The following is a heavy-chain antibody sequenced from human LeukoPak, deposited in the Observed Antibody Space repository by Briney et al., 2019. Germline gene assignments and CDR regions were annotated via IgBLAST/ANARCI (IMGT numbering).Heavy chain of an antibody. J-gene: IGHJ4*02. Sequence: SVKVSCKASGGTFSCYAISWVRQAPGQGLEWMGGVIPIFGTANYAQKFQGRVTITADESTSTAYMELSSLRSEDTAVYYCARGDTALSTSLRFDYWGQGTLVTVSS. CDR3: ARGDTALSTSLRFDY. D-gene: IGHD2-2*01. V-gene: IGHV1-69*13. CDR2: VIPIFGTA. CDR1: GGTFSCYA.